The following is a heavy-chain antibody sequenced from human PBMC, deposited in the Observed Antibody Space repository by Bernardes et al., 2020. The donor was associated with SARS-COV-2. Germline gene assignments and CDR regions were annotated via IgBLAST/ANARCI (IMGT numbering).Heavy chain of an antibody. J-gene: IGHJ6*02. Sequence: VGSLILSCAASGFSFSKYAMNWVRQAPVKGLECVAAISGSGGTYYADSVKGRFTISRDNSKKTVYLQMNSLRAEDTAIYYCAKDGANSGYNYYYYAMDVWGQGTTVTVSS. CDR2: ISGSGGT. CDR3: AKDGANSGYNYYYYAMDV. D-gene: IGHD5-12*01. V-gene: IGHV3-23*01. CDR1: GFSFSKYA.